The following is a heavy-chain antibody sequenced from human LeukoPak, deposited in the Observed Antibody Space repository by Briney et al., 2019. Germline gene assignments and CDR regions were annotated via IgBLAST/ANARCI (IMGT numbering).Heavy chain of an antibody. Sequence: GGSLRLSCAASGFTFSTYSMNWVRQAPGKGLEWVSSISSSSNYIYYADSVKGRFTISRDNAKNSLYLQMDSLRAEDTAVYYCARDKRQERWPDYWGQGTLVTVSS. D-gene: IGHD5-24*01. CDR2: ISSSSNYI. CDR1: GFTFSTYS. V-gene: IGHV3-21*01. J-gene: IGHJ4*02. CDR3: ARDKRQERWPDY.